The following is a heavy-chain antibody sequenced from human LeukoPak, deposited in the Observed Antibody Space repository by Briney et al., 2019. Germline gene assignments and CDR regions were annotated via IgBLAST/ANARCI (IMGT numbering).Heavy chain of an antibody. J-gene: IGHJ2*01. CDR3: ASPGIAEPWYFDL. CDR2: IYYSGST. CDR1: GGSISSSSYY. Sequence: PSETLSLTCTVPGGSISSSSYYWGWIRQPPGKGLEWIGSIYYSGSTYYNPSLKSRVTISVDTSKNQFSLKLSSVTAADTAVYYCASPGIAEPWYFDLWGRGTLVTVSS. V-gene: IGHV4-39*07. D-gene: IGHD6-13*01.